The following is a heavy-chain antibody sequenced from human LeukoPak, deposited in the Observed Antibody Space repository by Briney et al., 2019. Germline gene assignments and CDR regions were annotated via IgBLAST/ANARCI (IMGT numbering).Heavy chain of an antibody. J-gene: IGHJ3*02. D-gene: IGHD3-22*01. V-gene: IGHV4-30-4*01. Sequence: SETLSLTCTVSGGSISSGDYYWSWIRQPPGKGLEWIGYIYYSGSTYYNPSLKSRVTISVDTSKNQFSLKLSSVTAADTAVYYCARQYYYDSSGSDTFDIWGQGTMVTVSS. CDR1: GGSISSGDYY. CDR2: IYYSGST. CDR3: ARQYYYDSSGSDTFDI.